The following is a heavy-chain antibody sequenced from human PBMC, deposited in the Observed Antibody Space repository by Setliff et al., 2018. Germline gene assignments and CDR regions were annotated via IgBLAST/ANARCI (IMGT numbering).Heavy chain of an antibody. Sequence: TLSLTCSVSGASISSNYWSWIRQSPGKGLEWIGYLYYNGTTRFGPSLKSRATISLDTSRNQFSLRLTSVTAADTAVYYCASTPRRGLDIRTRVGAFDSWGQGTVGTVSS. CDR2: LYYNGTT. D-gene: IGHD1-26*01. V-gene: IGHV4-59*01. CDR3: ASTPRRGLDIRTRVGAFDS. J-gene: IGHJ4*02. CDR1: GASISSNY.